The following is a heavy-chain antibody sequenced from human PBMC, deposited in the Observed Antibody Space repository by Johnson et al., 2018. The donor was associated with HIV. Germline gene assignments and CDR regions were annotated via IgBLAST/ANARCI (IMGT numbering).Heavy chain of an antibody. V-gene: IGHV3-7*03. J-gene: IGHJ3*02. CDR3: ARGPSQLYWPDVAFDI. CDR2: IKQDGSEK. CDR1: GFTFSDYY. D-gene: IGHD2-8*02. Sequence: VQLVESGGGLVKPGGSLRLSCAASGFTFSDYYMSWIRQAPGKGLEWVANIKQDGSEKYYVDSVKGRFTISRDNAKNSLYLQMNSLRAEDTAVYYCARGPSQLYWPDVAFDIWGQGTTVTVSS.